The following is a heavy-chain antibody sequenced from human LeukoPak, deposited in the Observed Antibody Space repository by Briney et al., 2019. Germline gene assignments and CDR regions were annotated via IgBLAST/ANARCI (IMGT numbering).Heavy chain of an antibody. D-gene: IGHD3-22*01. CDR3: ARQGREHTYYYDSSGYSRMDAFDI. J-gene: IGHJ3*02. CDR1: GGSISSSSYY. CDR2: IYYSGST. Sequence: SETLSLTCTVSGGSISSSSYYWGWIRQPPGKGLEWIGSIYYSGSTYYNPSLKSRVTISVDTSKNQFSLKLSSVTAADTAVYYCARQGREHTYYYDSSGYSRMDAFDIWGQGTMVTVSS. V-gene: IGHV4-39*01.